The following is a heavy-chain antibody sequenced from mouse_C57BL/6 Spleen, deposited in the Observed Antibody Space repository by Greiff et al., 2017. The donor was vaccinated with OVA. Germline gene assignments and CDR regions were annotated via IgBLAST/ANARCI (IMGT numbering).Heavy chain of an antibody. J-gene: IGHJ2*01. Sequence: VQLQQSGPELVKPGASVKISCKASGYAFSSSWMNWVKQRPGKGLEWIGRIYPGDGDTNYNGKFKGKATLTADKSSSTAYMQLSSLTSEDSAVYFCARSGLGYYGSFDYWGQGTTLTVSS. CDR1: GYAFSSSW. CDR3: ARSGLGYYGSFDY. V-gene: IGHV1-82*01. CDR2: IYPGDGDT. D-gene: IGHD1-1*01.